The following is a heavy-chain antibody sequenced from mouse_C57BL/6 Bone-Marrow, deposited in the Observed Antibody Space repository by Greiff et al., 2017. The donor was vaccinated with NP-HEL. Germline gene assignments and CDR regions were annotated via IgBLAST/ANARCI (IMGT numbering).Heavy chain of an antibody. J-gene: IGHJ2*01. D-gene: IGHD3-2*02. CDR2: INPGNGGT. CDR1: GYTFTSYW. V-gene: IGHV1-53*01. Sequence: QVQLQQPGTELVQPGASVKLSCKASGYTFTSYWMYWVKQRPGQGLEWIGIINPGNGGTNYNEKFKSKGTLTVDKSSSTACIRLSNVTSVDSAVYYCARDSGYAFDFWGQGTTLTVSA. CDR3: ARDSGYAFDF.